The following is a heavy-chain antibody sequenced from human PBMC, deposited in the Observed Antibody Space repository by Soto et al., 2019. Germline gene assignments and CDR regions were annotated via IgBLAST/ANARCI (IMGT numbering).Heavy chain of an antibody. CDR3: ARDHEDYYDSNGYNDAFDI. J-gene: IGHJ3*02. Sequence: QVQLVQSGAEVKKPGASVKVSCKASGYTFSDYYMHWVRQAPGQGLEWMGIINPSVGSTSYAQKFQSRVTMSRDTSTGTVYMQLSSLRFEDTAVYYCARDHEDYYDSNGYNDAFDIWGQGTMVTVSS. D-gene: IGHD3-22*01. V-gene: IGHV1-46*01. CDR2: INPSVGST. CDR1: GYTFSDYY.